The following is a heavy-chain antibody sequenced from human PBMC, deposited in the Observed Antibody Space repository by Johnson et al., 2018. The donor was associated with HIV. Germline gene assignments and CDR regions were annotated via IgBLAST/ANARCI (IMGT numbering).Heavy chain of an antibody. CDR2: ISGSGGST. Sequence: EVQLVESGGGLVQPGRSLRLSCAASGFTFDDYAMHWVRQAPGKGLEWVSAISGSGGSTYYADSVKGRFTISRDDSKNTLYLQMNSLRAEDTAVYYCATSTASDAVDIWGQGTMVTVSS. CDR3: ATSTASDAVDI. CDR1: GFTFDDYA. V-gene: IGHV3-23*04. J-gene: IGHJ3*02. D-gene: IGHD1-1*01.